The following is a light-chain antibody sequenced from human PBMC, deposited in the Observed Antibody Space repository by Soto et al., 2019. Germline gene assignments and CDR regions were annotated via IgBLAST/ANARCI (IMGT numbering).Light chain of an antibody. J-gene: IGKJ4*01. CDR2: GAS. CDR1: QNIDMY. CDR3: QQYDNLPLT. V-gene: IGKV1-33*01. Sequence: DIHMTQSPSSLSASVGDTVTITCRASQNIDMYLNWYKQKPGKAPRVMISGASNLQSGVPSRFSGSGSGTHFTLTINTLQPEDIATYDCQQYDNLPLTFGGGTKVDIK.